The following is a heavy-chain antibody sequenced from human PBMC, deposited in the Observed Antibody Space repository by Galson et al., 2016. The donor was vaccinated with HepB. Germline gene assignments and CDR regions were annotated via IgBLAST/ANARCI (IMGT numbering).Heavy chain of an antibody. V-gene: IGHV4-39*02. CDR1: GGSISSSSYY. CDR2: IYYSGST. Sequence: ETLSLTCNVSGGSISSSSYYWGWIRQPPGKGLEWIGSIYYSGSTYYNPSLKSRVTISVDTSKNQFSLKLSSVTAADTAVYYCAREGDCSSTSCYGGYNWLDPWGQGTLVTVSS. D-gene: IGHD2-2*01. CDR3: AREGDCSSTSCYGGYNWLDP. J-gene: IGHJ5*02.